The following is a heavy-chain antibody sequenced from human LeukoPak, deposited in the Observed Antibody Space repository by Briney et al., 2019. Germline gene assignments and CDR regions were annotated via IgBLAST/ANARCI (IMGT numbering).Heavy chain of an antibody. D-gene: IGHD6-19*01. CDR2: IIPILGIA. V-gene: IGHV1-69*04. J-gene: IGHJ3*02. CDR3: GGGLAQFPHLFDT. CDR1: GGTFSSYA. Sequence: GASVKVSCKASGGTFSSYAISWVRQAPGQGLEWMGRIIPILGIANYAQKFQGRVTNTADQSTSTAYMELASLRSENRPWNTCGGGLAQFPHLFDTWGQGTMVTVSP.